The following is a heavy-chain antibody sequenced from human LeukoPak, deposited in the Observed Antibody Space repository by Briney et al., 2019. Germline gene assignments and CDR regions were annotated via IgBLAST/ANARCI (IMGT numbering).Heavy chain of an antibody. V-gene: IGHV1-46*01. J-gene: IGHJ3*02. D-gene: IGHD3-22*01. CDR2: ISPSGGST. CDR3: ARSYDSSGYYYEVDDAFDI. CDR1: GYTFTSNY. Sequence: GASVKVSCKAFGYTFTSNYMHWVRQAPGQGPEWMGVISPSGGSTTYAQKFQGRVTLTRDMSTSTDYLELSSLRSEDTAVYYCARSYDSSGYYYEVDDAFDIWGQGTMVTVSS.